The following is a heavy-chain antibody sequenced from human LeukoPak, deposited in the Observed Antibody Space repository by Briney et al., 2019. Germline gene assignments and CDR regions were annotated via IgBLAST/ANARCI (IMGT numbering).Heavy chain of an antibody. Sequence: SVKVSCKASGGTFSSYAISWVRQAPGQGLEWMGRIIPILGIANYAQKFQGRVTITADKSTSTAYMELSSLRSEDTVVYYCVTYPYYYGSGSYYHFDYWGQGTLVTVSS. CDR1: GGTFSSYA. V-gene: IGHV1-69*04. J-gene: IGHJ4*02. CDR2: IIPILGIA. D-gene: IGHD3-10*01. CDR3: VTYPYYYGSGSYYHFDY.